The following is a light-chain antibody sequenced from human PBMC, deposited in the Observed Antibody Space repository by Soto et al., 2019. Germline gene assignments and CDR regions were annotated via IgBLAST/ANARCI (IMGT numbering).Light chain of an antibody. V-gene: IGKV3D-15*01. J-gene: IGKJ1*01. CDR3: QPYNDWPSWT. CDR1: QSVRSN. CDR2: DAS. Sequence: EVAMTQSPDTLSVSPGERATLSCRASQSVRSNLAWYQQKPGQAPRLLIYDASTRDTGIPARFSGSGSGTEFTLTISSLQSEDYAVYYCQPYNDWPSWTFGQGTKVDIK.